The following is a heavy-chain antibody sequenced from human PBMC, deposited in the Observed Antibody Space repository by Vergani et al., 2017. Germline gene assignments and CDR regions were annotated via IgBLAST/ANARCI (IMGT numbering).Heavy chain of an antibody. J-gene: IGHJ4*02. CDR1: GYTFTSYY. D-gene: IGHD2-21*02. CDR3: ARGVLPYCGGDCPFDY. CDR2: INPSGGRT. Sequence: QVQLVQSGAEVKKPGASVKVSCKASGYTFTSYYMHWVRQAPGQGLEWMGIINPSGGRTSYAQKFQGRVTMTRDTSTSTVYMELRSLRSEDTAVYYCARGVLPYCGGDCPFDYWGQGTLVTVSS. V-gene: IGHV1-46*01.